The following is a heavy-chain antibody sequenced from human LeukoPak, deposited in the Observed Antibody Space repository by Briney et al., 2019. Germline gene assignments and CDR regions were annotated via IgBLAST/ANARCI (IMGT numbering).Heavy chain of an antibody. J-gene: IGHJ4*02. CDR1: GYTFTSYG. D-gene: IGHD2-2*01. CDR3: ARGISNYCSSTSCYYGNFDY. Sequence: GASVKVSCKASGYTFTSYGISWVRQAPGQGLEWMGWISAYNGNTNYAQKLQGRVTMTTDTSTSTAYMELRSLRSDDTAVYYCARGISNYCSSTSCYYGNFDYWGQGTLVTVSS. CDR2: ISAYNGNT. V-gene: IGHV1-18*01.